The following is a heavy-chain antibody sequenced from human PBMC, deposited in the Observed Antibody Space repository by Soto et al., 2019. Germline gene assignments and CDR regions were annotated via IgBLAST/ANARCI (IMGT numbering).Heavy chain of an antibody. CDR1: GFTFSSYE. J-gene: IGHJ6*02. CDR2: ISSSGSTI. V-gene: IGHV3-48*03. Sequence: EVQLVESGGGLVQPGGSLRLSCAASGFTFSSYEMNWVRQAPGKGLEWVSYISSSGSTIYYADSVKGRFTISRDNAKNTQYLQMNSQRAEDTAVYYGARGGPGGTVTTIKNYYYYGMDVWGQGTTVTVSS. D-gene: IGHD4-17*01. CDR3: ARGGPGGTVTTIKNYYYYGMDV.